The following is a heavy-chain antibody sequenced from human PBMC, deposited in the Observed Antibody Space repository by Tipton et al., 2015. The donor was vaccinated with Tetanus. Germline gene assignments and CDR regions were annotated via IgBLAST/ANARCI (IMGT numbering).Heavy chain of an antibody. CDR1: GASITSSNYY. CDR3: ARDHGITWGGMGYYYGMDV. V-gene: IGHV4-30-4*01. Sequence: TLSLTCTVSGASITSSNYYWSWIRQPPGKGLESIGYIYYSGSTYYNPSLKSRVTISVDTSKNQFSLRLSSVTAADTAVYYCARDHGITWGGMGYYYGMDVWGQGTTVTVSS. D-gene: IGHD3-16*01. CDR2: IYYSGST. J-gene: IGHJ6*02.